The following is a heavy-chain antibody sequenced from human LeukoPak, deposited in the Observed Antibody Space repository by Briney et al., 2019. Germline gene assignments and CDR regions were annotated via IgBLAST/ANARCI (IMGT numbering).Heavy chain of an antibody. V-gene: IGHV3-74*01. D-gene: IGHD6-13*01. CDR2: INSDGSST. CDR3: ARAAATEEAFDI. CDR1: GSTFSNYG. Sequence: GGSLRLSCAASGSTFSNYGMHWVRQAPGKGLVWVSRINSDGSSTSYADSVKGRFTISRDNAKNSLYLQMNSLRAEDTAVYYCARAAATEEAFDIWGQGTMVTVSS. J-gene: IGHJ3*02.